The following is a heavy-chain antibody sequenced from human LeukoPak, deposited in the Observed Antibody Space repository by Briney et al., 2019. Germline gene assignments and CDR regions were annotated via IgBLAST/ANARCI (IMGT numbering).Heavy chain of an antibody. CDR2: ISTNTYI. CDR3: ARRATTERGYSYGLDY. D-gene: IGHD5-18*01. CDR1: GFTFSSYP. Sequence: GGSLRLSCSASGFTFSSYPFNWVRQAPGKGLEWVSSISTNTYIYYADSVKGRFTISRDNAQNSLYLQMNSLRAEDTAVYYCARRATTERGYSYGLDYWGQGTLSPSPQ. J-gene: IGHJ4*02. V-gene: IGHV3-21*01.